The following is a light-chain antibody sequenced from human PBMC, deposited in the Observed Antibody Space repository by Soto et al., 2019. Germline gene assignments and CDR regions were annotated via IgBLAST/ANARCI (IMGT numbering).Light chain of an antibody. CDR1: QGVSTW. J-gene: IGKJ5*01. Sequence: DIQMTQSPSSVSPSVGDRVTITRRASQGVSTWLAWYQQKPGKAPNLLIYTASSLQSGVPSRFSGSGSGTDFTLTINGLQPEEFATYYCQQAASFPITFGQGTRLDIK. CDR3: QQAASFPIT. CDR2: TAS. V-gene: IGKV1-12*01.